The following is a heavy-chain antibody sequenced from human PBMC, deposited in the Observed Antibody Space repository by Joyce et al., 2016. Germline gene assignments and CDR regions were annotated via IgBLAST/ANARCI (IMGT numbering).Heavy chain of an antibody. Sequence: QMQLVQSGPEVKKPGTSVKVSCKTSGFTFTSSAVQWVRQARGQRLEWIGWIVVGSGNTNYAQKFQERVTITRDMSTSTADMELSSLRSEDTAVYYCAATPYYDSSGYLPRYWGQGTLVTVSS. V-gene: IGHV1-58*01. D-gene: IGHD3-22*01. CDR1: GFTFTSSA. CDR3: AATPYYDSSGYLPRY. J-gene: IGHJ4*02. CDR2: IVVGSGNT.